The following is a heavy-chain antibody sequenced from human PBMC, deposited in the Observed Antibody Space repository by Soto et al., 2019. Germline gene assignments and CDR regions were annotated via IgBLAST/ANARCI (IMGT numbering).Heavy chain of an antibody. V-gene: IGHV3-23*01. D-gene: IGHD3-3*01. CDR2: ISGSGGST. CDR1: GFTFSSYA. Sequence: PGGSLRLSCAASGFTFSSYAMSWVRQAPGKGLEWVSAISGSGGSTYYADSVKGRSTISRDNSKNTLYLQMNSLRAEDTAVYYCAKDREVTIFGVVINGMDVWGQGTTVTVSS. CDR3: AKDREVTIFGVVINGMDV. J-gene: IGHJ6*02.